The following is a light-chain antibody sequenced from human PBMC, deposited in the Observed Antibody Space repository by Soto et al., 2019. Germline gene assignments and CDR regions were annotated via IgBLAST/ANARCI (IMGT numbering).Light chain of an antibody. CDR1: QSVGSK. CDR2: DAS. J-gene: IGKJ5*01. V-gene: IGKV3-11*01. Sequence: EIVLTQFPAALSLSPGEGATLSCRASQSVGSKLAWFQQKPGQAPRLLIYDASNRATGIPARFSGSGSGTDFTVTISSLEPADFAVYYCQQRSSWPITFGPGTRLEIK. CDR3: QQRSSWPIT.